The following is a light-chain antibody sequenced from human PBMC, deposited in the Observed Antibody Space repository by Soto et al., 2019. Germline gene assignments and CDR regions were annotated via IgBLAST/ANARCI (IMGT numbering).Light chain of an antibody. CDR2: DAS. J-gene: IGKJ4*01. CDR1: QSVSRH. CDR3: QQRITWPLT. Sequence: EIVLTQSPATLSLSPGERATLSCRARQSVSRHLAWYQQKPGQAPRLLIYDASTRATGIPARFTGSGSGTVFTLTINGLEPEDFAVYYCQQRITWPLTFGGGTKVQIK. V-gene: IGKV3-11*01.